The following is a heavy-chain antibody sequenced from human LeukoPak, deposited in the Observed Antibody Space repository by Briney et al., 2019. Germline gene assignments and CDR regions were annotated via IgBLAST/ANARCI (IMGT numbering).Heavy chain of an antibody. D-gene: IGHD3-16*01. CDR2: ITTSIDII. V-gene: IGHV3-48*02. CDR1: GFTLSSYN. CDR3: VRDHDYYFGY. J-gene: IGHJ4*02. Sequence: GGSLRLSCAASGFTLSSYNMNWVRQAPGKGLEWISYITTSIDIISYADSVKGRFTISRDNAKNSLYLQMDSLRDEDTAVYYCVRDHDYYFGYWGQGILVTVSS.